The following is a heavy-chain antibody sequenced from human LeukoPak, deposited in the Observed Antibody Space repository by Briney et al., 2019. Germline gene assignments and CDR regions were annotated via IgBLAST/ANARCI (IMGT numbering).Heavy chain of an antibody. CDR2: IKQDGTEK. CDR3: ARQRWLQLWYFDY. V-gene: IGHV3-7*05. CDR1: GLTFNNYW. D-gene: IGHD5-18*01. Sequence: PGGSLRLSCAASGLTFNNYWMSWVRQAPGKGLEWVANIKQDGTEKNYVDSVKGRFTISRDNTRNSLYLQMKSLRADDAAVYYCARQRWLQLWYFDYWGQGALVTVSS. J-gene: IGHJ4*02.